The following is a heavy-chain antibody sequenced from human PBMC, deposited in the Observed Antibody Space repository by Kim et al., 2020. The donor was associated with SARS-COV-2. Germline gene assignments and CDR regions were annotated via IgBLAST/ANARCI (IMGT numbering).Heavy chain of an antibody. CDR1: GFTFSSYW. CDR3: ARAPAGGDPDFDY. CDR2: INSDGSST. Sequence: GGSLRLSCAASGFTFSSYWMHWVRQAPGKGLVWVSRINSDGSSTSYADSVKGRFTISRDNAKNTLYLQMNSLRAEDTAVYYCARAPAGGDPDFDYWGQGTLVTVST. D-gene: IGHD3-16*01. V-gene: IGHV3-74*01. J-gene: IGHJ4*02.